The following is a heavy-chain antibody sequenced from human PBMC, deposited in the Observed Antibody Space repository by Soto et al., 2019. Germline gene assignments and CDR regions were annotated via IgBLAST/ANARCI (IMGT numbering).Heavy chain of an antibody. D-gene: IGHD3-22*01. CDR2: IWYDGSNK. CDR3: ARGGPYYYDSSGYFSYYFDY. V-gene: IGHV3-33*01. Sequence: LRLSCAASGFTFSSYGMHWVRRAPCKGLEWVAVIWYDGSNKYYADSVKGRFTISRDNSKNTLYLQMNSLRAEDTAVYYCARGGPYYYDSSGYFSYYFDYWGQGTLVTVSS. CDR1: GFTFSSYG. J-gene: IGHJ4*02.